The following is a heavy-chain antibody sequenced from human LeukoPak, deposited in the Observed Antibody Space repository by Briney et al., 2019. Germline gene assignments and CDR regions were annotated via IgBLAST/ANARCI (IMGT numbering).Heavy chain of an antibody. CDR2: INHSGST. CDR3: AREGSIAVAHDAFDI. Sequence: KPSESLSLTCAVYGGSFSGYYWSWIRQQPGKGREWLGEINHSGSTNYNPSLKSRVTISVDTSKNQFSLKLSSVTAADTAVYYCAREGSIAVAHDAFDIWGQGTMVTVSS. V-gene: IGHV4-34*01. CDR1: GGSFSGYY. J-gene: IGHJ3*02. D-gene: IGHD6-19*01.